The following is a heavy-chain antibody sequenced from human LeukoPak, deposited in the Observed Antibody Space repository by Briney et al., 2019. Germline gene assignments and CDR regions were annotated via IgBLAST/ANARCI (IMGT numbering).Heavy chain of an antibody. Sequence: ASVKVSCKASGYTFTSYAMHWVRQALGQRLEWMGWINAGNGNTKYSQKFQGRVTITRDTSASTAYMELSSLRSEDTAVYYCARDPGRWVYFLHGMDVWGQGTTVTVSS. CDR3: ARDPGRWVYFLHGMDV. V-gene: IGHV1-3*01. CDR1: GYTFTSYA. D-gene: IGHD2/OR15-2a*01. CDR2: INAGNGNT. J-gene: IGHJ6*02.